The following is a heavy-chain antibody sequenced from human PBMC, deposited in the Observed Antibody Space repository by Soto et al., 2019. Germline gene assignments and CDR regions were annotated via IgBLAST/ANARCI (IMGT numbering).Heavy chain of an antibody. D-gene: IGHD3-10*01. J-gene: IGHJ4*02. V-gene: IGHV3-7*01. CDR1: GFRFSRYW. CDR2: IRQDGNEK. Sequence: EEQLAESGGGLVQTGGSLRLSCAVSGFRFSRYWMTWVRQAPGKGLEWVANIRQDGNEKYYVDSVRGRFSISRDNAKNSLHLQMNSLRTDDTAVYFCARAFPSPGGYYFDHWGQGTPVTVSS. CDR3: ARAFPSPGGYYFDH.